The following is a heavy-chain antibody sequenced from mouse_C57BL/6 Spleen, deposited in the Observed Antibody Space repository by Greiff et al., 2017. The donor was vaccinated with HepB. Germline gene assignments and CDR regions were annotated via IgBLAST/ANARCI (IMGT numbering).Heavy chain of an antibody. CDR1: GYTFTDYY. Sequence: EVQLQQSGPELVKPGASVKISCKASGYTFTDYYMNWVKQSHGKSLEWIGDINPNNGGTSYNQKFKGKATLTVDKSSSTAYMELRSLTSEDSAFYYCAKKALTPFAYWGQGTLVTVSA. CDR2: INPNNGGT. D-gene: IGHD1-3*01. V-gene: IGHV1-26*01. J-gene: IGHJ3*01. CDR3: AKKALTPFAY.